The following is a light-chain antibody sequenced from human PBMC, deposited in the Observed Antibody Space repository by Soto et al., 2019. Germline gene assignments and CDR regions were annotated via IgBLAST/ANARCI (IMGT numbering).Light chain of an antibody. V-gene: IGKV3-15*01. CDR1: QSVSSN. CDR2: GAS. Sequence: EIVMTQSPATLSVSPGERATLSCRASQSVSSNLAWYQQKLGQAPRLLIYGASTRATGIPARFSGSGSGTECTLSISSLQSEDFAVYYCQQYNNWPLTFGGGTKVEI. J-gene: IGKJ4*01. CDR3: QQYNNWPLT.